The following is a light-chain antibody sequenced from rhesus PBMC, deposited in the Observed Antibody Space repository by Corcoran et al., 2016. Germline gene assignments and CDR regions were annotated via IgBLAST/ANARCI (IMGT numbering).Light chain of an antibody. CDR1: QSVGYN. Sequence: IIMTQSPATLSFSPGERVTLSCRASQSVGYNLAWFQQKLGQVPRLLISDTSKRATGTPDRFSGRWSGADCTLTISSLEPQDVGVYCCHQASNWPLTFGGGTNVDIK. CDR3: HQASNWPLT. J-gene: IGKJ4*01. CDR2: DTS. V-gene: IGKV3-35*01.